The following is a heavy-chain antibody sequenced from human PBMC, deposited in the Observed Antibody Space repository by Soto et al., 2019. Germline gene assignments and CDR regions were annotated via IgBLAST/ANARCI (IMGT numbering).Heavy chain of an antibody. CDR3: ARARSIKIFRVLIMDYYYGMDV. J-gene: IGHJ6*02. CDR1: GYTFTSYD. CDR2: MNPNSGNT. V-gene: IGHV1-8*01. D-gene: IGHD3-3*01. Sequence: ASVKVSCKASGYTFTSYDINWVRQATGQGLEWMGWMNPNSGNTGYAQKFQGRVTMTRNTSISTAYMELSSLRSEDTAVYYCARARSIKIFRVLIMDYYYGMDVWGQGTTATVSS.